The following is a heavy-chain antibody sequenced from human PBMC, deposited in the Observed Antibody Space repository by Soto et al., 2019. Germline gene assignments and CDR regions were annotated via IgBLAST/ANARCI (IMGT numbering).Heavy chain of an antibody. J-gene: IGHJ4*02. D-gene: IGHD5-18*01. CDR3: VKGISYGYDFIEY. CDR2: ISGSGGSI. V-gene: IGHV3-23*01. CDR1: GFTFSSYA. Sequence: DVQLLESGGDLVQPGESLRLSCVASGFTFSSYAMNWVRQAPGMGLEWVSTISGSGGSIYYADSVKGRFAISRDNSKNTLFLQMSSLRVADTAIYYCVKGISYGYDFIEYWGQGTLVTVSS.